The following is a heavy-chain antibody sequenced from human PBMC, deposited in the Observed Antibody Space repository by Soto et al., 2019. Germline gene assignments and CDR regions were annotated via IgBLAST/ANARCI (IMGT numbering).Heavy chain of an antibody. CDR1: GAAVAGGSYY. D-gene: IGHD5-12*01. CDR3: ARDTYSGYDFGL. V-gene: IGHV4-30-4*01. J-gene: IGHJ5*02. Sequence: SETLSLTCSVSGAAVAGGSYYCIGVRQPPGKGLEWIGYIPSRGRPFYNPSLTSRGTISADTSKNQLSLQLTSVTAADTAVYYCARDTYSGYDFGLWGQGTLVTVSS. CDR2: IPSRGRP.